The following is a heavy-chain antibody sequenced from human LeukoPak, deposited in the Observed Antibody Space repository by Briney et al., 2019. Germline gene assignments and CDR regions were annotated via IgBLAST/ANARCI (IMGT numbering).Heavy chain of an antibody. CDR2: ISGSGGST. Sequence: GGSLRLSCAASGFTFSSYAMSWVRQAPGKGLEWVSAISGSGGSTYYADSVKGRFTISRDNSKNTLYLQMNSLRAEDTAVYYCAKDRRNVGPTVGATGFWFDPWGQGTLVTVSS. CDR3: AKDRRNVGPTVGATGFWFDP. J-gene: IGHJ5*02. V-gene: IGHV3-23*01. CDR1: GFTFSSYA. D-gene: IGHD1-26*01.